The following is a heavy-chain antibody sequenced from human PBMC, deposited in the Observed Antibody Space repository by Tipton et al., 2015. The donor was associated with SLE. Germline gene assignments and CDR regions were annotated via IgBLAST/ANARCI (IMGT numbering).Heavy chain of an antibody. J-gene: IGHJ4*02. CDR2: IFYSGST. CDR1: GGSISSYY. D-gene: IGHD4-17*01. V-gene: IGHV4-59*01. Sequence: LRLSCTVSGGSISSYYWSWIRQPPGKGLEWIGYIFYSGSTNYNPSLKSRVTISLDTSKNQFSLKLSSVTAADTAVYYCARAVAPGTTVTTQEDYWGQGTLVTVSS. CDR3: ARAVAPGTTVTTQEDY.